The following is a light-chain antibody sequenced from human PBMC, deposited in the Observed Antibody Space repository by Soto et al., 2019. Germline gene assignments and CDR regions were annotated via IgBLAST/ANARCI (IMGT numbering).Light chain of an antibody. CDR2: TNS. V-gene: IGLV1-47*02. J-gene: IGLJ3*02. Sequence: QAVVTQPPSASETPGQRITLSCSGSRSNIGSNSVYWYQQLSGTAPKLLIYTNSQRPSGVPERFSGAKSGTSASLAISGLRSEDEADYYCATWDDSLRIWVFGGGTKLTVL. CDR3: ATWDDSLRIWV. CDR1: RSNIGSNS.